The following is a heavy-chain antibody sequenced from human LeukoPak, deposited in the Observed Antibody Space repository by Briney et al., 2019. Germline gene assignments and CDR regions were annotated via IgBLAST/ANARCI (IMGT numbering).Heavy chain of an antibody. CDR1: GYSFTSDW. Sequence: GESLKFSCKASGYSFTSDWSGWVRPLPGKGLEWTGIIYPGESDSRSNPSFQGHVTMSADKSINTAYLQWSSLKASDTAMYYCARSLVGRPRPMTWYSDLWGRGTLVTVSA. J-gene: IGHJ2*01. V-gene: IGHV5-51*03. D-gene: IGHD1-26*01. CDR3: ARSLVGRPRPMTWYSDL. CDR2: IYPGESDS.